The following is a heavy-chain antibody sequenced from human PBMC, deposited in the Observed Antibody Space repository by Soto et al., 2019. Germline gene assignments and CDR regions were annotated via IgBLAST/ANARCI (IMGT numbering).Heavy chain of an antibody. CDR2: INGRGNYK. CDR3: AREDGVVGATSSFDY. J-gene: IGHJ4*02. D-gene: IGHD1-26*01. CDR1: GFTLTTYT. Sequence: GGSLRLSCVASGFTLTTYTMNWVRQAPGMGLEWVASINGRGNYKYYTDSVEGRFTISRDNAENSLYLHMNSLGAEDTAVYYCAREDGVVGATSSFDYWGQGTLVTVSS. V-gene: IGHV3-21*01.